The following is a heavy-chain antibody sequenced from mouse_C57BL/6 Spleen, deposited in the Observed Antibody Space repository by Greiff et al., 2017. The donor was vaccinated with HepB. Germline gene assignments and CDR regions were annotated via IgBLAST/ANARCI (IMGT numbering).Heavy chain of an antibody. Sequence: QVQLQQSGPGLVQPSQSLSITCTVSGFSLTSYGVHWVRQSPGKGLEWLGVIWRGGSTDYNAAFMSRLSSTKDNSKSQVFFKMNSLQADDTAIYYCAILTGAWFAYWGQGTLVTVSA. CDR2: IWRGGST. D-gene: IGHD4-1*01. CDR1: GFSLTSYG. V-gene: IGHV2-5*01. J-gene: IGHJ3*01. CDR3: AILTGAWFAY.